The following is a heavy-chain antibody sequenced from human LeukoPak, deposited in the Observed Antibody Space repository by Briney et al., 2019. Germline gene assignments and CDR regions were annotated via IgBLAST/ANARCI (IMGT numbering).Heavy chain of an antibody. CDR2: IIPIFGTA. V-gene: IGHV1-69*13. Sequence: SVKVSCKASGGTFSSYAISWVRQAPGQGLEWMGGIIPIFGTANYAQKFQGRVTITADESTSTAYMELSSLRSEDTAVYYCASLYSSSWAYYYYGMDVWGQGTTVTVSS. CDR1: GGTFSSYA. J-gene: IGHJ6*02. D-gene: IGHD6-13*01. CDR3: ASLYSSSWAYYYYGMDV.